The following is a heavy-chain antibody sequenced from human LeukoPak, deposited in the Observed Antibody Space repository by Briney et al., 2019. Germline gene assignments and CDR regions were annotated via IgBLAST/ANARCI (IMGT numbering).Heavy chain of an antibody. CDR2: INPNSGGT. J-gene: IGHJ6*03. Sequence: ASVKVSCKASGYTFTGYYMHWVRQAPGRGLEWMGWINPNSGGTNYAQKFQGRVTMTRDTSISTAYMELSRLRSDDTAVYYCARVAHERYQLLLRYYYYYMDVWGKGTTVTVSS. CDR1: GYTFTGYY. D-gene: IGHD2-2*01. CDR3: ARVAHERYQLLLRYYYYYMDV. V-gene: IGHV1-2*02.